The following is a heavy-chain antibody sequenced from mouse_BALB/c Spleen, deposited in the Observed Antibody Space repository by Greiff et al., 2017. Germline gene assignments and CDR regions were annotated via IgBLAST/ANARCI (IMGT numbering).Heavy chain of an antibody. CDR1: GYTFTDYN. V-gene: IGHV1-18*01. CDR3: AREHYGSSFAY. Sequence: EVQLQQSGPELVKPGASVKIPCKASGYTFTDYNMDWVKQSHGKSLEWIGDINPNNGGTIYNQKFKGKATLTVDKSSSTAYMELRSLTSEDTAVYYCAREHYGSSFAYWGQGTLVTVSA. D-gene: IGHD1-1*01. J-gene: IGHJ3*01. CDR2: INPNNGGT.